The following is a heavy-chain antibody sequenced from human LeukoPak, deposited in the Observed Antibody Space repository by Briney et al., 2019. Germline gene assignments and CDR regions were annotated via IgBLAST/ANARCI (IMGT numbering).Heavy chain of an antibody. CDR1: GYSFTSYW. CDR2: IDPSDSYT. J-gene: IGHJ4*02. V-gene: IGHV5-10-1*01. D-gene: IGHD2-15*01. CDR3: ARGSPYCSGGSCYLN. Sequence: GESLRISCKGSGYSFTSYWISWMRQMPGKGLEWVGRIDPSDSYTNYSPSFQGHVTISADKSISTAYPQWSSLKASDTAMYYCARGSPYCSGGSCYLNWGQGTLVTVSS.